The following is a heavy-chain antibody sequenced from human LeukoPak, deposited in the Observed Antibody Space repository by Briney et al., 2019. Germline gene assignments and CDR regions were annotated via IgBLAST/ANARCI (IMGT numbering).Heavy chain of an antibody. D-gene: IGHD3-10*01. J-gene: IGHJ4*02. Sequence: PGGSLRLSCAASGFTVSSNYMSWVRQAPGKGLEWVSGINWNGGSTGYADSVKGRFTISRDNAKNSLYLQMNSLRAEDTALYYCARDRGVGETPPGYWGQGTLVTVSS. CDR1: GFTVSSNY. CDR2: INWNGGST. V-gene: IGHV3-20*04. CDR3: ARDRGVGETPPGY.